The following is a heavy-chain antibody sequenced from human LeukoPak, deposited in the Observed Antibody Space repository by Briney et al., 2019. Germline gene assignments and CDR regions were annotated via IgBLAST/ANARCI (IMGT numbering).Heavy chain of an antibody. CDR1: DGSISSYY. CDR2: IYSSGSA. Sequence: PSETLSLTCTVSDGSISSYYWNWIRQPAGKGLEWIGRIYSSGSANYNPSLKSRVTMSVDTSKRQFSLKLNSVTAADTAVYYCARDPSDGGRNFFDYWGQGTLVTVAS. J-gene: IGHJ4*02. D-gene: IGHD2/OR15-2a*01. V-gene: IGHV4-4*07. CDR3: ARDPSDGGRNFFDY.